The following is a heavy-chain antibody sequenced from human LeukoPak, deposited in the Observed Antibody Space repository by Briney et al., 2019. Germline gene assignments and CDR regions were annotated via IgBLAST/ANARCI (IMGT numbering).Heavy chain of an antibody. J-gene: IGHJ3*02. D-gene: IGHD6-13*01. CDR2: IKSKTDGGTT. CDR1: GFTFRNAW. Sequence: GSLRLSWSASGFTFRNAWMSWVRQAPGKGLEWVGRIKSKTDGGTTDYAAPVKGRFTISRDDSKNTLYLQMNSLKTEDTAVYYCTTEIAAAGTGEAFDIWGQGTMVTVSS. CDR3: TTEIAAAGTGEAFDI. V-gene: IGHV3-15*01.